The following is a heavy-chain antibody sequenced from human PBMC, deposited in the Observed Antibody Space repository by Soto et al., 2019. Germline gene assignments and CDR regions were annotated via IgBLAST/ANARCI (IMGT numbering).Heavy chain of an antibody. J-gene: IGHJ4*02. V-gene: IGHV1-18*01. D-gene: IGHD2-21*02. CDR2: ISAYNGNT. CDR3: ARDLAYCGGDCYPIDY. CDR1: GYTFTSNG. Sequence: GASVKVSCKASGYTFTSNGISWVRQAPGQGLEWMGWISAYNGNTNYAQKLQGRVTMTTDTSTSTAYMELRSLRSDDTAVYYCARDLAYCGGDCYPIDYWGQGTQVTVS.